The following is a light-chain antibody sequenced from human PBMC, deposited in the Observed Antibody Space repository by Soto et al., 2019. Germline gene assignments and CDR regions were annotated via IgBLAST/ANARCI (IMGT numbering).Light chain of an antibody. CDR2: YND. Sequence: QSVSTQPPSVSATPGQRVTISCSGISSNIGNNYVSWYQQLPGTAPKLLIYYNDKRPSVIPDRFSGSKSGTSATLGVTGLQTGDEADYYCATWDSSLSAGVFGGGTQLTVL. CDR1: SSNIGNNY. CDR3: ATWDSSLSAGV. V-gene: IGLV1-51*01. J-gene: IGLJ2*01.